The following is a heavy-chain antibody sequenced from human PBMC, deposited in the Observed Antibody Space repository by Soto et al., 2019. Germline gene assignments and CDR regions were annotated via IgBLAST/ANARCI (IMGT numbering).Heavy chain of an antibody. V-gene: IGHV1-18*01. CDR3: ARDLGYCRSGTCYREGFDP. J-gene: IGHJ5*02. CDR2: VSGDNGHT. CDR1: GYTFTTHG. Sequence: QVQLVQSGAEVKKPGASVKVSCKASGYTFTTHGISWVRQAPGQGLEWMGWVSGDNGHTNYAQSLQGRVTMTTETSTNTAYMEMRSLRSDDTAVYYCARDLGYCRSGTCYREGFDPWGQGTLVTVSS. D-gene: IGHD2-15*01.